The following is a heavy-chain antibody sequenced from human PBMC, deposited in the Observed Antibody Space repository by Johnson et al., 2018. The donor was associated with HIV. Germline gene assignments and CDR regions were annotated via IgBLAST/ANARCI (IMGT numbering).Heavy chain of an antibody. V-gene: IGHV3-30-3*01. J-gene: IGHJ3*02. CDR3: AKDRDYYGSGLI. Sequence: QVQLVESGGGVVQPGRSLRLSCPASGFTFSNYAMHWVRQAPGKGLEWVAVISYDGSNKYYADSVKGRFTISRDNSKNTLYLQMNSLRAEDTAVYYCAKDRDYYGSGLIWGQGTMVTVSS. CDR2: ISYDGSNK. D-gene: IGHD3-10*01. CDR1: GFTFSNYA.